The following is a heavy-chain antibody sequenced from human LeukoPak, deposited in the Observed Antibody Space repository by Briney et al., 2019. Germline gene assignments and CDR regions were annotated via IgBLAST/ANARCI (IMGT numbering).Heavy chain of an antibody. J-gene: IGHJ3*01. CDR1: GFTFSRYAMH. CDR2: IYYTGST. CDR3: ARHATPGEANDAFDD. Sequence: PGGSLRLSCSSSGFTFSRYAMHWVRQPPGKGLEWIGSIYYTGSTYYNPSLKSRVTISVDTSKNQFSLKLSSVTAADTAVYYCARHATPGEANDAFDDWGQGTMVTVSS. D-gene: IGHD1-14*01. V-gene: IGHV4-39*01.